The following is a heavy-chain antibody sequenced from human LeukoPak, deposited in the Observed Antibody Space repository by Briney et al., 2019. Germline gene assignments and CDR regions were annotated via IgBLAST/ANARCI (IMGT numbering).Heavy chain of an antibody. J-gene: IGHJ5*02. CDR1: GFTFSSYW. V-gene: IGHV3-23*01. Sequence: GGSLRLSCAASGFTFSSYWMHWVRQAPGKGLEWVSSISGSGDGTYYADSVKGRFTISRDNTKNTLFLQMNSLKAEDTALYYCAKDSVAIPAAWFDPWGQGTLVTVSS. D-gene: IGHD2-2*01. CDR2: ISGSGDGT. CDR3: AKDSVAIPAAWFDP.